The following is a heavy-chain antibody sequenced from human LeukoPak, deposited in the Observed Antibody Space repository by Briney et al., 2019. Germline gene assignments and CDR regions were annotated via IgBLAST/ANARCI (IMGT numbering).Heavy chain of an antibody. CDR2: ISAYNGNT. J-gene: IGHJ5*02. D-gene: IGHD1-26*01. CDR3: AIFSLGEWIDP. Sequence: ASVKVSCKASRYIFTSYGISWVRQAPGQGLEWMGWISAYNGNTNYAQKLQGRVTMTTDTSTSTAYMELRNLRSDDTAVYYCAIFSLGEWIDPWGQGTLVTVSS. V-gene: IGHV1-18*01. CDR1: RYIFTSYG.